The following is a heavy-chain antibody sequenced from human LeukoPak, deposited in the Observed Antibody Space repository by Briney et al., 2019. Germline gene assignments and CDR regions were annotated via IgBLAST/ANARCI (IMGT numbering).Heavy chain of an antibody. CDR1: GFTFSSYA. J-gene: IGHJ3*02. CDR3: ARGLQETLAWLKALSAFDI. CDR2: ISYDGSNK. D-gene: IGHD5-24*01. Sequence: GGSLRLSCAASGFTFSSYAMHWVRQAPGKGLEWVAVISYDGSNKYYADSVKGRFTISRDNSKNTLYLQMNSLRAEDTAVYYCARGLQETLAWLKALSAFDIWGQGTVVTVSS. V-gene: IGHV3-30*04.